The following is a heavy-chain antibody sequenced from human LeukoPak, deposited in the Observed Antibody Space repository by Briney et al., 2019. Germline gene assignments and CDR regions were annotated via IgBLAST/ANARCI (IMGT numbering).Heavy chain of an antibody. J-gene: IGHJ4*02. CDR2: IYPGDSDT. D-gene: IGHD3-22*01. CDR3: ARQGYDSSGYSYYFDY. CDR1: GYSFTSYW. Sequence: GESLKISCKGSGYSFTSYWIGWVRQMPGKGLERMGIIYPGDSDTRYSPSFQGQVTISADKSIRTAYLQWSSLKASDTAMYYCARQGYDSSGYSYYFDYWGQGTLVTVSS. V-gene: IGHV5-51*01.